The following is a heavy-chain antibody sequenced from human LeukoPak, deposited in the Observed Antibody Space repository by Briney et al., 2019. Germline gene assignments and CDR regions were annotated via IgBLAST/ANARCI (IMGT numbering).Heavy chain of an antibody. CDR3: ARAGYPFDY. V-gene: IGHV3-48*04. CDR1: GFTFSSYS. CDR2: ISSSSSTI. D-gene: IGHD3-16*02. Sequence: GGSLRLPCAASGFTFSSYSMNWVRQAPGKGLEWVSYISSSSSTIYYADSVKGRFTISRDNAKNSLYLQMNSLRAEDTAVYYCARAGYPFDYWGQGTLVTVSS. J-gene: IGHJ4*02.